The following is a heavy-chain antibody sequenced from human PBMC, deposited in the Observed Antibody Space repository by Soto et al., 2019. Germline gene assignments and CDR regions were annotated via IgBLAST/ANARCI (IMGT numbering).Heavy chain of an antibody. CDR3: ARVRQVVGYLYYYLDV. CDR2: IVAYNGDT. Sequence: ASVKVSCKASCYTFTNYGITWVLQAPGQGLEWMGWIVAYNGDTHYTERLQGRVTMTTDTSTSTAYMELRGLRSDDTAVYYCARVRQVVGYLYYYLDVWGKGTTVTVSS. D-gene: IGHD6-6*01. J-gene: IGHJ6*03. V-gene: IGHV1-18*01. CDR1: CYTFTNYG.